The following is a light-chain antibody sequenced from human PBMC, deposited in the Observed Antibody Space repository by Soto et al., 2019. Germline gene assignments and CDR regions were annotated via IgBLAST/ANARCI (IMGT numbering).Light chain of an antibody. CDR2: AAS. CDR1: QSISSY. CDR3: QQSYSTPWT. J-gene: IGKJ1*01. V-gene: IGKV1-39*01. Sequence: ESLKIGCHCFMSASVGDRVTITGRASQSISSYLNWYQQKPGKAPKLLIYAASSLQSGVPSRFSGSGSGTDFTLTISSLQPEDFATYYCQQSYSTPWTFGQGTKVDIK.